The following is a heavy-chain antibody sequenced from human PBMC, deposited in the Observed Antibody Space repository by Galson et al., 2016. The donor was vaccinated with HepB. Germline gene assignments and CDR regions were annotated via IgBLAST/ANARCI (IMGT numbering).Heavy chain of an antibody. D-gene: IGHD3-3*01. CDR3: AARGEYSFWSGYYSVF. Sequence: LSLTCTVSGGSFSGSTFYWGWIRQPPGKGLEWIGSIFYEGKTYYNPSLKSRVTISVDPSKKQFSLELTSVTAADTAVYYCAARGEYSFWSGYYSVFWGQGPLVTVSS. CDR1: GGSFSGSTFY. J-gene: IGHJ4*02. CDR2: IFYEGKT. V-gene: IGHV4-39*01.